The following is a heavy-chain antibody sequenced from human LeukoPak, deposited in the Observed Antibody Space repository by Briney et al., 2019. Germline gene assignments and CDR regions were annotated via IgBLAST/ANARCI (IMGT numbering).Heavy chain of an antibody. CDR2: MNPNSGNT. CDR3: ARGSNGYDQNWFDP. CDR1: GYTFTSYD. J-gene: IGHJ5*02. Sequence: ASVKVSCKASGYTFTSYDINWVRQATGQGLEWMGWMNPNSGNTGYAQKFQGRVTMTRNTSISTAYMELSSLRSEDTAVYYCARGSNGYDQNWFDPWGQGTLVTVSS. D-gene: IGHD1-14*01. V-gene: IGHV1-8*01.